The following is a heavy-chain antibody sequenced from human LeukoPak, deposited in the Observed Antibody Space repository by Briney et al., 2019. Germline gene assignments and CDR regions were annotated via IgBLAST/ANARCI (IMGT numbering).Heavy chain of an antibody. J-gene: IGHJ6*02. CDR2: TRSSSRYI. V-gene: IGHV3-21*01. Sequence: GGSLRLSCAVSGLTFSSYSMNWVRQAPGKGLEWDSSTRSSSRYIFYADSGKGRSTISRANAKNSLYLQMNSLRAEETAVYYCAGPYYYYYYGMDVWGQGTTVTVSS. CDR3: AGPYYYYYYGMDV. CDR1: GLTFSSYS.